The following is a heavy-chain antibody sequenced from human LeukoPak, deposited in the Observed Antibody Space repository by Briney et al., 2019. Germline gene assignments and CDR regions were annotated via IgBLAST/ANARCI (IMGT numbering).Heavy chain of an antibody. Sequence: NPSETLSLTCTVSGGSISSYYWTWIRQPAGKGLEWIGYIYYSGSTNYNPSLKSRVTISVDTSKNQFSLKLSSVTAADTAVYFCARSDSSGYFPIDFWGQGTLVTVSS. CDR3: ARSDSSGYFPIDF. J-gene: IGHJ4*02. CDR2: IYYSGST. V-gene: IGHV4-59*01. D-gene: IGHD3-22*01. CDR1: GGSISSYY.